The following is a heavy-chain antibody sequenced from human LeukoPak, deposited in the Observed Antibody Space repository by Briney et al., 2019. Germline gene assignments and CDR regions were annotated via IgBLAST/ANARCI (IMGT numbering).Heavy chain of an antibody. CDR3: AKWGDYDILTGYYDSDY. Sequence: GASLRLSCAASGFTFSNYAMSWVRQAPGKGLEWVSAIVGSGGSTYYADSVKGRFTISGDNPKNTLYLQMNSLRAEDTAVYYCAKWGDYDILTGYYDSDYWGQGTLVTVSS. D-gene: IGHD3-9*01. CDR1: GFTFSNYA. J-gene: IGHJ4*02. V-gene: IGHV3-23*01. CDR2: IVGSGGST.